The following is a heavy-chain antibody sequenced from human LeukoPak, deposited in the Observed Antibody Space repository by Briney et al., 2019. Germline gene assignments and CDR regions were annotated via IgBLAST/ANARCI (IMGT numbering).Heavy chain of an antibody. J-gene: IGHJ4*01. Sequence: SETLSLTCAVSGGSISSSNWWSWVRQPPGKGLEWIGEIYHSGSTNYNPSLDSRVTISIDISKKQFSLRLTSVTAADTAVYFCARDYDSSGSIDYWGQGIPVTVSS. CDR1: GGSISSSNW. V-gene: IGHV4-4*02. CDR3: ARDYDSSGSIDY. CDR2: IYHSGST. D-gene: IGHD3-22*01.